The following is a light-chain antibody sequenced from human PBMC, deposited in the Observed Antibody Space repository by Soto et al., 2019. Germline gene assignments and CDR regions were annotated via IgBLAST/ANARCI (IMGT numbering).Light chain of an antibody. CDR1: QIVSSSF. J-gene: IGKJ1*01. V-gene: IGKV3-20*01. Sequence: EVVLTQSPGTLSLSPGERATLSCRASQIVSSSFLAWYQQKPGQAPRLLIHGASIRAAGIPDRFSGSGSGTDFTLTISRLEPEDFAVYFCQHYDKSPWTFGQGTKVEIK. CDR3: QHYDKSPWT. CDR2: GAS.